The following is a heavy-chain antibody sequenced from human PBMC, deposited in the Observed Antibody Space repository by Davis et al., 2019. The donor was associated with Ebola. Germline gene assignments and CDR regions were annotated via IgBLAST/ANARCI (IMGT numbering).Heavy chain of an antibody. J-gene: IGHJ4*02. D-gene: IGHD3-3*01. Sequence: ASVKVSCKASGYTFTSYDINWVRQATGQGLEWMGWMNPNSGNTGYAQKFQGRVTMTRNTSISTAYMELSSLRSEDTAVYYCAGVATYYDFWSGYRLYYFDYWGQGILVTVSS. CDR1: GYTFTSYD. V-gene: IGHV1-8*01. CDR3: AGVATYYDFWSGYRLYYFDY. CDR2: MNPNSGNT.